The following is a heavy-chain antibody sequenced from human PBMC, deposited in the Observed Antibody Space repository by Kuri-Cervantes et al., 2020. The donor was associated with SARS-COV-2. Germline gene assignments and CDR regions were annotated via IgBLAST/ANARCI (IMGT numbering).Heavy chain of an antibody. V-gene: IGHV3-30-3*01. Sequence: LSLTCAASGFTFSSYAMHWVRQAPGKGLEWVAVISYDGSNKYYADSVKGRFTISRDNSKNTLYLRMNSLRAEDTAVYYCARDVWSGYYYGMDVWGQGTTVTVSS. CDR2: ISYDGSNK. CDR3: ARDVWSGYYYGMDV. J-gene: IGHJ6*02. CDR1: GFTFSSYA. D-gene: IGHD3-3*01.